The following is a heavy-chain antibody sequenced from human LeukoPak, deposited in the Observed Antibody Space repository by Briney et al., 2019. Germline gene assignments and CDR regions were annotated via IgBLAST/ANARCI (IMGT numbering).Heavy chain of an antibody. V-gene: IGHV4-4*07. CDR3: ARDTYYYDSSGYYLFDY. Sequence: SETLSLTRTVSGGSISSYYWSWIRQPAGKGLEWIGRIYTSGSTNYNPSLKSRVTMSVDTSKNQFSLKLSSVTAADTAVYYCARDTYYYDSSGYYLFDYWGPGTLVTVSS. J-gene: IGHJ4*02. CDR1: GGSISSYY. CDR2: IYTSGST. D-gene: IGHD3-22*01.